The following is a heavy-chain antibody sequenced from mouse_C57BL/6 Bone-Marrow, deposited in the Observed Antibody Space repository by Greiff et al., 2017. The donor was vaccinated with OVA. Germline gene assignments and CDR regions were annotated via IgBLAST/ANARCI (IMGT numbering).Heavy chain of an antibody. CDR3: ARSGAYSSSWYFDV. J-gene: IGHJ1*03. V-gene: IGHV1-81*01. D-gene: IGHD1-1*01. CDR2: IYPRSGNT. Sequence: QVQLKESGAELARPGASVKLSCKASGYTFTSYGISWVKQRTGQGLEWIGEIYPRSGNTYYNEKFKGKATLTADKSSSTAYMELRSLTSEDSAVYFWARSGAYSSSWYFDVWGTGTTVTVSS. CDR1: GYTFTSYG.